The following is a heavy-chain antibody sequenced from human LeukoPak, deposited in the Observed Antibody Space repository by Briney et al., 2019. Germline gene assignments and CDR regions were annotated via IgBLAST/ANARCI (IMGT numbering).Heavy chain of an antibody. D-gene: IGHD2-2*01. CDR1: GGSISSYH. Sequence: SETLSPTCTVSGGSISSYHWSWIRQPPGKGLECIGFIYYSGSTNYNPSLKSRVTISVDTSKNQFSLKLSSVTAADTAVYYCARDSKLYAAFDIWGQGTMVTVSS. CDR2: IYYSGST. J-gene: IGHJ3*02. CDR3: ARDSKLYAAFDI. V-gene: IGHV4-59*12.